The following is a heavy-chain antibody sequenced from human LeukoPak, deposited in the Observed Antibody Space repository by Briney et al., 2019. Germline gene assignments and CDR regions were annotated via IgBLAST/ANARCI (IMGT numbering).Heavy chain of an antibody. CDR1: GYTFPSYG. J-gene: IGHJ4*02. D-gene: IGHD1-7*01. Sequence: GASVRVSCKASGYTFPSYGINWVRQAPGQGLEWMGWISAYNGNTNHAQKLQGRVTMTTDTSTSTAYMELRSLRSDDTAVYYCARDYSISRYNWNYCGYWGQGTLVTVSS. V-gene: IGHV1-18*01. CDR2: ISAYNGNT. CDR3: ARDYSISRYNWNYCGY.